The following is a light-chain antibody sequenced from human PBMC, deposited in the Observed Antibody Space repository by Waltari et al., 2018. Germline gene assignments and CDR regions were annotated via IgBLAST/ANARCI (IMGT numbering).Light chain of an antibody. Sequence: SYVLTQPPSVSVAPGKTARLICGGNNLGGKSVHWYQQKSGQAPVLVVYEDSDRPSWRRERFCGSNSGTTATLRIGRVEVGDEADDYCQVWDSSSDHVVFGGGTKLTVL. CDR1: NLGGKS. CDR3: QVWDSSSDHVV. V-gene: IGLV3-21*01. J-gene: IGLJ3*02. CDR2: EDS.